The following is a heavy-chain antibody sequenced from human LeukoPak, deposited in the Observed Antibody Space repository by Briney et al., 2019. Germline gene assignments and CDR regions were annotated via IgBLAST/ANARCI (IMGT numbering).Heavy chain of an antibody. D-gene: IGHD2-15*01. Sequence: SETLSLTCTVSGGSISSSTYYWGWIRQPPGKGLEWIGSIYYRGSTNYNPSLKSRVTISVDTSKNQFSLKLSSVTAADTAVYYCARGPLAIPLGYCGGGSCKTPTYYYYGMDVWGQGTTVTVSS. J-gene: IGHJ6*02. CDR2: IYYRGST. CDR1: GGSISSSTYY. V-gene: IGHV4-39*07. CDR3: ARGPLAIPLGYCGGGSCKTPTYYYYGMDV.